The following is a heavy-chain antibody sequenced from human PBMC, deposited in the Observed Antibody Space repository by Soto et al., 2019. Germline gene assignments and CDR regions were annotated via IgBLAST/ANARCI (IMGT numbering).Heavy chain of an antibody. CDR3: ARDMYFITAAGGGIDD. J-gene: IGHJ4*02. Sequence: EVQLVESGGGLVQPGRSLRLSCAASGFTFDDNAMHWVRQSPGKGLEWVSGISWNSGTIAYADSVKGRFTISRDNAKNSLCLQMNSLGAEDTALYYCARDMYFITAAGGGIDDWGQGTLVTVSS. D-gene: IGHD6-13*01. CDR2: ISWNSGTI. CDR1: GFTFDDNA. V-gene: IGHV3-9*01.